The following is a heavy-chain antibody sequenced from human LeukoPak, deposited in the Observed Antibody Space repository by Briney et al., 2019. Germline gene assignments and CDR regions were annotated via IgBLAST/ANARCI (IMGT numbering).Heavy chain of an antibody. CDR3: VRYLSGWYYFDW. J-gene: IGHJ4*02. CDR2: IPASGGNT. D-gene: IGHD6-19*01. V-gene: IGHV3-23*01. Sequence: GGSLRLSCAASGFTFSTFGMRWVRQAPGKGLEWVSTIPASGGNTYYADSVRGRFTISRDDSKNTLYLQINSLTAEDTAIYYCVRYLSGWYYFDWWGQGTLVTVSS. CDR1: GFTFSTFG.